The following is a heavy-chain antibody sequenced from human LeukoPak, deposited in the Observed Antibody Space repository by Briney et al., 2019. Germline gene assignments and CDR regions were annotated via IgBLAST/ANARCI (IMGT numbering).Heavy chain of an antibody. CDR1: GGSISSSSYY. CDR3: ARHLTVYYFDY. D-gene: IGHD4-17*01. J-gene: IGHJ4*02. V-gene: IGHV4-39*01. CDR2: IYCSGST. Sequence: SETLSLTCTVSGGSISSSSYYWGWIRQPPGKGLEWIGSIYCSGSTYYNPSLKSRVTISVDTSKNQFSLKLSSVTAADTAVYYCARHLTVYYFDYWGQGTLVTVSS.